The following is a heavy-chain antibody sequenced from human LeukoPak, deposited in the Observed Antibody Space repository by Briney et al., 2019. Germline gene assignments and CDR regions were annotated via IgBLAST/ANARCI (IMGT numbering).Heavy chain of an antibody. CDR2: IYWDDDK. D-gene: IGHD3-22*01. J-gene: IGHJ3*02. CDR1: GFSLSTSGVG. CDR3: ALQAGTMIVVVSSDAFDI. Sequence: SGPTLVNPTQTLTLTCTFSGFSLSTSGVGVGWIRQPPGKALEWLALIYWDDDKRYSPSLKSRLTITKDTSKNQVVLTMTNMDPVDTATYYCALQAGTMIVVVSSDAFDIWGQGTMVTVSS. V-gene: IGHV2-5*02.